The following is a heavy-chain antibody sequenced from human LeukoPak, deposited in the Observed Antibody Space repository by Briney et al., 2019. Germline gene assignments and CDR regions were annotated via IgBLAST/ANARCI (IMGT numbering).Heavy chain of an antibody. CDR3: ASVVAAGSLGY. J-gene: IGHJ4*02. Sequence: SETLSLTCTVSGGSISSYYWSWIRQPPGKGLEWIGCIYYSGSTNYNPSLKSRVTISVDTSKNQFSLKLSSVTAADTAVYYCASVVAAGSLGYWGQGTLVTVSS. V-gene: IGHV4-59*01. CDR2: IYYSGST. D-gene: IGHD6-13*01. CDR1: GGSISSYY.